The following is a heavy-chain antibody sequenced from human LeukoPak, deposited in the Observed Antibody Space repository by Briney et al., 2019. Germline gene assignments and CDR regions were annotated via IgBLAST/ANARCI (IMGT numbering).Heavy chain of an antibody. V-gene: IGHV3-23*01. CDR2: ISGGGAGT. D-gene: IGHD3-3*01. CDR3: ARVFALRFLEWLSQPTY. Sequence: QAGGSLRLSCAASGLSFSFYAMSWVRQAPGKGLEWVSSISGGGAGTYYADSVKGRFTISRDNSKNTLYLQMNSLRAEDTAVYYCARVFALRFLEWLSQPTYWGQGTLVTVSS. CDR1: GLSFSFYA. J-gene: IGHJ4*02.